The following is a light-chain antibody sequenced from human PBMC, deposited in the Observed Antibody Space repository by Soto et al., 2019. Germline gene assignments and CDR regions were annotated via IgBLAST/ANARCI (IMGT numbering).Light chain of an antibody. CDR2: EVS. V-gene: IGLV2-14*01. Sequence: QSALTQPASVSGSPGQSITISCTGTSSDVGGYNYVSWYQQHPGKAPKLMIYEVSNRPSGVSNRFSGSKSGSTASLTISGLQAEDEADYYCSSFTSSSTLRVFGGGTKVTVL. J-gene: IGLJ3*02. CDR3: SSFTSSSTLRV. CDR1: SSDVGGYNY.